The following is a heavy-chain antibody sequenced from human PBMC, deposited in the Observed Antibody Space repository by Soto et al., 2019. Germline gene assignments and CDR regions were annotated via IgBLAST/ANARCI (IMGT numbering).Heavy chain of an antibody. V-gene: IGHV4-34*01. Sequence: PSETLSLTCAVYGGSFSGYYWSWIRQPPGKGLEWIGEINHSGSTNYNPSLKSRVTISVDTSKNQFSLKLSSVTAADTAVYYCARGRPYYYDSSGYPKTKFFDYWGRGTLVTVSS. D-gene: IGHD3-22*01. CDR2: INHSGST. J-gene: IGHJ4*02. CDR1: GGSFSGYY. CDR3: ARGRPYYYDSSGYPKTKFFDY.